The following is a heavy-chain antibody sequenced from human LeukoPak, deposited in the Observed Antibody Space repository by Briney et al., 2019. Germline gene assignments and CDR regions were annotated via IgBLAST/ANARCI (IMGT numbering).Heavy chain of an antibody. CDR1: GFTFSSYA. D-gene: IGHD2-21*02. Sequence: GGSLRLSCAASGFTFSSYAMNWVRQAPGKGLEWVSVIRGSGGGSYYGDSVKGRFTISRDNSKNTLYLQMNSLRAEDTAVYYCAKVNRAYCGGDCPDAFDIWGQGTMVTVSS. CDR3: AKVNRAYCGGDCPDAFDI. V-gene: IGHV3-23*01. CDR2: IRGSGGGS. J-gene: IGHJ3*02.